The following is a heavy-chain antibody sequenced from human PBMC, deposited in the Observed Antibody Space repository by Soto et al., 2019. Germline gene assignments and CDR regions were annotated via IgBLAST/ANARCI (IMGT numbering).Heavy chain of an antibody. J-gene: IGHJ6*03. CDR3: ARQDGYYYYIDV. CDR1: GGSICSYY. V-gene: IGHV4-59*08. CDR2: IFYTGST. Sequence: PSETLSLTCTVSGGSICSYYWSWIRQPPGKGLEWIGYIFYTGSTNYNPSLKSRVLISVDTSKNQFSLKLRSVTAADTAVYYCARQDGYYYYIDVWGKGTTVTVSS.